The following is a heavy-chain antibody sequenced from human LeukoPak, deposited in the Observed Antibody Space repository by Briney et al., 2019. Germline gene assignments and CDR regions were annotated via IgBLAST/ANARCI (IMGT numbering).Heavy chain of an antibody. CDR1: GYSLTEIC. CDR2: FDPEENKR. Sequence: ASVKVSCKVSGYSLTEICIRWVRQAPGKGLEWMGGFDPEENKRIYAQKFKGRVTMTEDTSTDTAYMDMSTLTFEDTAVYYCAKGPPGTDNDWYFDLWGRGTLVTVSS. CDR3: AKGPPGTDNDWYFDL. J-gene: IGHJ2*01. V-gene: IGHV1-24*01. D-gene: IGHD1-1*01.